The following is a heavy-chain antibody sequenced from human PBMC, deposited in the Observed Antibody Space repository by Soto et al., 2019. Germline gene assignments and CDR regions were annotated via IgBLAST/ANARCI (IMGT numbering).Heavy chain of an antibody. CDR3: AIARVADSSLDH. D-gene: IGHD3-3*01. J-gene: IGHJ4*02. CDR1: GFTFSNYA. Sequence: QVHLVESGGGVVQSGRPLRLSCVGSGFTFSNYAMHWVRQAPGKGLEWVAFISYEASEIFYADSVKGRFTISRDNPQNTLFLHMNSPRADDTAGYYCAIARVADSSLDHWGQGSLVTVSS. CDR2: ISYEASEI. V-gene: IGHV3-30*03.